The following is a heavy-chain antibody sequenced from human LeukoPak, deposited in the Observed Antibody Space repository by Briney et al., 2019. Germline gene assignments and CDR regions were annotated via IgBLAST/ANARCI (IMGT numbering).Heavy chain of an antibody. CDR3: ARERRSSEIDY. V-gene: IGHV3-21*01. J-gene: IGHJ4*02. CDR2: ISSGGSYI. D-gene: IGHD6-19*01. Sequence: GGSLRLSCAASGFTFSSYSMNWVRQAPGKGLEWVSSISSGGSYIYYADSLKGRFTISRDNAKNSLYLQMSSLRAEDTAVYYCARERRSSEIDYWGQGTLVTVSS. CDR1: GFTFSSYS.